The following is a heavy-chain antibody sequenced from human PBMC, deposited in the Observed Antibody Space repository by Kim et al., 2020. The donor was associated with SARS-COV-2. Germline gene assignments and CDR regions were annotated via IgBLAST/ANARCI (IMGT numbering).Heavy chain of an antibody. CDR3: AREIASSDFAGCFDP. CDR2: ISNEGGRQ. J-gene: IGHJ5*02. D-gene: IGHD2-21*01. CDR1: GFTFSNSP. V-gene: IGHV3-30*04. Sequence: GGSLRLSCAASGFTFSNSPMHWVRQAPGKGLEWVAVISNEGGRQHYADSVKGRFTISRDNAKNTLYLQMSSLGVEDTAMYYCAREIASSDFAGCFDPWG.